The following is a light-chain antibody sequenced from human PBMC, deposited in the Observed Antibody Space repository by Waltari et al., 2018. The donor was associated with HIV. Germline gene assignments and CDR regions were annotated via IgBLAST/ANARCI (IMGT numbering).Light chain of an antibody. CDR2: DVS. J-gene: IGLJ1*01. CDR1: SSDVGGYNY. CDR3: SSYTSSSTFFV. Sequence: QSALTQPASVSGSPGQSITISCTGTSSDVGGYNYVSWYQQPPGKAPKLMIYDVSNGPSGVSNRFSCSKSGNTASLTISGIQAEDEADYYCSSYTSSSTFFVFGTGTKVTVV. V-gene: IGLV2-14*03.